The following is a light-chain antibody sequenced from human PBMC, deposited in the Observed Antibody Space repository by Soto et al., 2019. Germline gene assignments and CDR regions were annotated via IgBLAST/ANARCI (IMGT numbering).Light chain of an antibody. V-gene: IGKV3-11*01. CDR1: QSVSSY. Sequence: EIVLTQSPATLSLSPGERATLSCRASQSVSSYLAWYQQKPGQAPRLLIYDASNRATGIPARFSGSGSGTDFTLTISSLEPEDFAVYYCHQRSNWRTWTFGQGTKVDIK. CDR3: HQRSNWRTWT. CDR2: DAS. J-gene: IGKJ1*01.